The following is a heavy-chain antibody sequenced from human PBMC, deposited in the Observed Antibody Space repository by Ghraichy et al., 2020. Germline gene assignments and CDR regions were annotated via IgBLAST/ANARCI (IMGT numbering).Heavy chain of an antibody. J-gene: IGHJ4*02. CDR3: ARDSDFDC. CDR1: GFTFSSFW. Sequence: GGSLRLSCAASGFTFSSFWMSWVRQAPGKGLEWVANIKQDGSAKYYVDSVKGRFTISRDNVKNSLYLQMNSLRADDTAVYYYARDSDFDCWGQGTLVTVSS. V-gene: IGHV3-7*03. CDR2: IKQDGSAK.